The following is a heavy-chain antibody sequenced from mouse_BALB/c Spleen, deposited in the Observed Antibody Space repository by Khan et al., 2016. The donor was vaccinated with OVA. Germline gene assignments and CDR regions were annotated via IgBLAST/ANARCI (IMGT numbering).Heavy chain of an antibody. Sequence: SGPGLVKPSQSLSLTCTVTGYSITSDYAWNWIRQFPGNKLEWMGYISYSGRTSYNPSLKSRISITRDTSKNLFFLQLNSVTTEDTATYYCARSVTITTVVATDFDYWGQGTTLTVSS. CDR2: ISYSGRT. CDR1: GYSITSDYA. D-gene: IGHD1-1*01. V-gene: IGHV3-2*02. J-gene: IGHJ2*01. CDR3: ARSVTITTVVATDFDY.